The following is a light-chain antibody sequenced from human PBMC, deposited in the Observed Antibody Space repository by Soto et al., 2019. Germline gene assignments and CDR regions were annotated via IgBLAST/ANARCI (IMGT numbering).Light chain of an antibody. CDR2: DAS. CDR3: QQYSSYLYI. CDR1: QSISVY. Sequence: DIQMPQFPSTLSAFVGDRVTITCRASQSISVYLAWYQQKPGRAPKLLIYDASNLESGVPSRFSGSGSGTEFTLTISSLQPEDFATYYCQQYSSYLYIFGQGTKLEIK. J-gene: IGKJ2*01. V-gene: IGKV1-5*01.